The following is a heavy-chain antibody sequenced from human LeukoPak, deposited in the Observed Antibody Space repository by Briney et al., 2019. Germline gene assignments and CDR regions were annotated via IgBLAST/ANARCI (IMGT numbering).Heavy chain of an antibody. Sequence: ASVKVSCKASGGTFSSYAISWVRQAPGQGLELMGRIIPIFGIANYAQKFQGRVTITADKSTSTAYMELSSLRSEDTAVYYCARDLHCSGGSCFSRYYYYYGMDVWGQGTTVTVSS. CDR2: IIPIFGIA. CDR1: GGTFSSYA. V-gene: IGHV1-69*04. CDR3: ARDLHCSGGSCFSRYYYYYGMDV. J-gene: IGHJ6*02. D-gene: IGHD2-15*01.